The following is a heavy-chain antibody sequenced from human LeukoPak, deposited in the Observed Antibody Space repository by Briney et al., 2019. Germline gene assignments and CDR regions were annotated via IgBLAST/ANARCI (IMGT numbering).Heavy chain of an antibody. CDR1: GYTFTSYG. Sequence: ASVKVSCKASGYTFTSYGSSWVRQAPGQGLEWMGWISAYNGNTNYAQKLQGRVTMTTGTSTSTAYMELRSLRSDDTAVYYCARSGSGSYYYGARYFDYWGQGTLVTVSS. CDR2: ISAYNGNT. V-gene: IGHV1-18*01. CDR3: ARSGSGSYYYGARYFDY. D-gene: IGHD3-10*01. J-gene: IGHJ4*02.